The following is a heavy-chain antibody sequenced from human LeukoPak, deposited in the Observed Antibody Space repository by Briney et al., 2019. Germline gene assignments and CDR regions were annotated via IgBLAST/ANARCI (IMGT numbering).Heavy chain of an antibody. CDR3: AREGPGLGGWYYNYYYMDV. CDR1: GFTFDDYG. D-gene: IGHD6-19*01. V-gene: IGHV3-20*04. J-gene: IGHJ6*03. CDR2: INWNGGST. Sequence: GGSLRLSCAASGFTFDDYGMSWVRHAPGKGLEWVSGINWNGGSTGYADSVKGRFTISRDNAKNSLYLQMNSLRAEDTALYYCAREGPGLGGWYYNYYYMDVWGKGTTVTVSS.